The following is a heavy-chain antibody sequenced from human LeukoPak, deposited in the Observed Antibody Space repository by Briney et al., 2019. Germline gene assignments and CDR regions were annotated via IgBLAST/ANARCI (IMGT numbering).Heavy chain of an antibody. CDR2: IRYDGSNK. J-gene: IGHJ4*02. D-gene: IGHD3-22*01. Sequence: GGSLRLSCAASGFIFSSYWMSWVRQAPGKGLEWVAFIRYDGSNKYYADSVKGRFTISRDNSKNTLYLQMNSLRAEDTAVYYCANDPDYYDSSGYYFDHWGQGTLATVSS. CDR1: GFIFSSYW. CDR3: ANDPDYYDSSGYYFDH. V-gene: IGHV3-30*02.